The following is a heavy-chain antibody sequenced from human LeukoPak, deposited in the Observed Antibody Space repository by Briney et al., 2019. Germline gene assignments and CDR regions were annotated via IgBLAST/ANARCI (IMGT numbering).Heavy chain of an antibody. CDR3: ARGAIMVRGVIITTFDY. V-gene: IGHV4-34*01. CDR2: INHSGST. J-gene: IGHJ4*02. D-gene: IGHD3-10*01. CDR1: GGSFSGYY. Sequence: PSATLSLTCAVYGGSFSGYYWSWIRQPPGKGLEWIGEINHSGSTNYNPSLKSRVTISVDTSKNQFSLKLSSVTAADTAVYYCARGAIMVRGVIITTFDYWGQGTLVIVSS.